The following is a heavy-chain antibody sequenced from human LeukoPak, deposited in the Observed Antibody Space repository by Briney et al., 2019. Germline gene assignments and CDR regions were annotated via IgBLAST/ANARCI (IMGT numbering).Heavy chain of an antibody. J-gene: IGHJ4*02. CDR3: ARDPTRGDLSVY. D-gene: IGHD7-27*01. Sequence: GASVKVSCKASGYTFIDYYMHWVRQVPAQGLEWMGWINSNSGDTNYAQKFQGRVTMTRDTSISTAYMELSRLRSDDTAVYYCARDPTRGDLSVYWGQGTLVTVSS. V-gene: IGHV1-2*02. CDR1: GYTFIDYY. CDR2: INSNSGDT.